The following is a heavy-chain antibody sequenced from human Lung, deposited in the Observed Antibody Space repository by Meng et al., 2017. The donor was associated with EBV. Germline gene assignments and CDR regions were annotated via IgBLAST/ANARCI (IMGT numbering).Heavy chain of an antibody. CDR3: DRGYSSSSGLPDP. Sequence: QVQLWDVCPGLVKSCEVLSHSCTVLFSYISMGEYEGGWIRQPAGKGLDWIGYIYDSGSTVCKPALRNRVNRSGDTRRNQLSLTLTSVTAAYTAVYYCDRGYSSSSGLPDPGGQGTLVTVSS. J-gene: IGHJ5*02. D-gene: IGHD6-6*01. V-gene: IGHV4-30-4*08. CDR2: IYDSGST. CDR1: FSYISMGEYE.